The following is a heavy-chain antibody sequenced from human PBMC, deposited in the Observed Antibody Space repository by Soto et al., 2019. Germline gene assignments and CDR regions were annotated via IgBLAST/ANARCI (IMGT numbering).Heavy chain of an antibody. Sequence: GASVKVSCKASGYTFTSYYMHWVRQAPGQGLEWMGIINPSGGSTSYAQKFQGRVTMTRGTSTSTVYMELSSLRSEDTAVYYCARDNRRYCSSTSCYKGLGYWGQGTLVTVSS. J-gene: IGHJ4*02. D-gene: IGHD2-2*02. CDR3: ARDNRRYCSSTSCYKGLGY. CDR1: GYTFTSYY. CDR2: INPSGGST. V-gene: IGHV1-46*01.